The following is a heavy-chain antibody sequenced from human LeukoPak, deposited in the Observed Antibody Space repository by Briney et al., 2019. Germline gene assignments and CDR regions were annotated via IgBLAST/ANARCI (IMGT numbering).Heavy chain of an antibody. Sequence: GGSLRLSCAASGFTFSSYAMTWVRQAPGKGLEWVSAISGSGGSTYYADSVKGRFTISRDNSKNTLYLQMNSLRAEDTAVYYCAKDYDFWSGYFTSYYFDYWGQGTLVTVSS. CDR2: ISGSGGST. CDR1: GFTFSSYA. V-gene: IGHV3-23*01. J-gene: IGHJ4*02. CDR3: AKDYDFWSGYFTSYYFDY. D-gene: IGHD3-3*01.